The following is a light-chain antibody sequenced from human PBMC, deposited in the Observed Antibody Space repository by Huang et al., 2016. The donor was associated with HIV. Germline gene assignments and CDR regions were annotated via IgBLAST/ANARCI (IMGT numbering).Light chain of an antibody. V-gene: IGKV3-15*01. Sequence: EVVMTQSPATLSVSPGERATLSCRASRSVNSKLAWYQQKPGQAPRLLIYGASTRATGTPARFSGSGSGTEFTLTISSLQSEDFAVYYCQQYSDWPLTVGGGTKVEIK. CDR3: QQYSDWPLT. CDR2: GAS. J-gene: IGKJ4*01. CDR1: RSVNSK.